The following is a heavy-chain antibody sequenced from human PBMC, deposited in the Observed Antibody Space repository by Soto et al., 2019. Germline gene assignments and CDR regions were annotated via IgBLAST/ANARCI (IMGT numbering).Heavy chain of an antibody. D-gene: IGHD2-2*02. CDR3: AASCISTSCYSDYYYGMDV. Sequence: SVKVSWKASGFTFTSSAVQWVRQARGQRLEWIGWIVVGSGNTNYAQKFQERVTITRDMSTSTAYMELSSLRSEDTAVYYCAASCISTSCYSDYYYGMDVWGQGTTVTAP. CDR1: GFTFTSSA. J-gene: IGHJ6*02. CDR2: IVVGSGNT. V-gene: IGHV1-58*01.